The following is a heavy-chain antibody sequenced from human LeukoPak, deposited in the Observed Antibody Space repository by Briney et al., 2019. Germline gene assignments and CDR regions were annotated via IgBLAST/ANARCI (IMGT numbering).Heavy chain of an antibody. J-gene: IGHJ4*02. D-gene: IGHD1-7*01. CDR2: FPSGGSA. CDR1: GGSISSSSYY. Sequence: SETLSLTCIVPGGSISSSSYYWAWIRQSPGKGLEWIGTFPSGGSAYYNASLTSLVSISKDTSDNQFSLRLYSVTAADTAVYYCARKQTGTMYDVWGQGTQVTV. CDR3: ARKQTGTMYDV. V-gene: IGHV4-39*07.